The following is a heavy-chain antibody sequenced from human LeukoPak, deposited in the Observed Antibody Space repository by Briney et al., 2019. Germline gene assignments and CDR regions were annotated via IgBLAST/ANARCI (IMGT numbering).Heavy chain of an antibody. CDR3: AGAMVRGFNTFDI. J-gene: IGHJ3*02. D-gene: IGHD3-10*01. Sequence: GGSLRLSCAASGITVSSNYMSWVRQAPGKGLEWVSVIYSGGTTHYADSVKGRFTISRDNSKNTVYLQVNSLRPEDTAVYYCAGAMVRGFNTFDIWGQGTMVTVSS. CDR1: GITVSSNY. V-gene: IGHV3-66*01. CDR2: IYSGGTT.